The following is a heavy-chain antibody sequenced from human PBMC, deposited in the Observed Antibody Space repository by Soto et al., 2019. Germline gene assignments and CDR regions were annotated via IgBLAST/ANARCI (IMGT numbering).Heavy chain of an antibody. CDR2: ISSSSSTM. J-gene: IGHJ4*02. CDR3: AIDAINRRLLISPDF. Sequence: GSLRLSCAASGFTFRNYGMSWVRQAPGKGLEWVSFISSSSSTMSYADSVKGRFTISRDNVKNSLYLQMNSLRDDDTAVYYCAIDAINRRLLISPDFRCQAPLVTVSS. CDR1: GFTFRNYG. D-gene: IGHD6-25*01. V-gene: IGHV3-48*02.